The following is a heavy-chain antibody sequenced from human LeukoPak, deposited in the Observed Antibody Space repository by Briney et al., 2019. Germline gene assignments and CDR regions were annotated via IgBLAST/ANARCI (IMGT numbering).Heavy chain of an antibody. CDR2: INHSGSS. CDR3: ARGGDSSGYYLLDAFDI. Sequence: SEALSLTCAVYGGSFSGYYWSGIRQPPGKGLEWIGEINHSGSSNYNPCLKSRVTISVDTSTTQFSLKLSSVTAADTAVYYCARGGDSSGYYLLDAFDIWGQGTMVTVSS. D-gene: IGHD3-22*01. CDR1: GGSFSGYY. J-gene: IGHJ3*02. V-gene: IGHV4-34*01.